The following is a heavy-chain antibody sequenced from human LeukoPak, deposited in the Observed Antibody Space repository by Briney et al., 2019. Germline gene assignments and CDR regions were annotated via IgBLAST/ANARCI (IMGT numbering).Heavy chain of an antibody. CDR1: GFTFSESW. J-gene: IGHJ4*02. CDR3: AKGKRYPDY. D-gene: IGHD1-1*01. V-gene: IGHV3-7*03. Sequence: PGGSLRLSCVVSGFTFSESWMSWVRQAPGKGLGWVASLNLDGSDKYYVDSVKGRFTISRDNAKNPLYLQMDSLRVEDTAVYYCAKGKRYPDYWGQGTLVTVSS. CDR2: LNLDGSDK.